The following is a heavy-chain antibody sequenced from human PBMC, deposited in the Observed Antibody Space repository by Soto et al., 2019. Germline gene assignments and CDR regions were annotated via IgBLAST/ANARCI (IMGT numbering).Heavy chain of an antibody. Sequence: GGSLRLSCAASGFTFSSYGMHWVRQAPGKGLEWVAVIWYDGSNKYYADSVKGRFTISRDNSKNTLYLQMNSLRAEDTAVYYCARGDYYDSSGYYPVSPYWGQGTLVTVSS. CDR2: IWYDGSNK. D-gene: IGHD3-22*01. CDR3: ARGDYYDSSGYYPVSPY. V-gene: IGHV3-33*01. CDR1: GFTFSSYG. J-gene: IGHJ4*02.